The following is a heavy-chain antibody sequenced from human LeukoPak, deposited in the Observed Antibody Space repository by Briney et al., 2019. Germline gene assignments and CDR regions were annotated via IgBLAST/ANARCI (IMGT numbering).Heavy chain of an antibody. J-gene: IGHJ4*02. Sequence: TGGSLRLSCAASGFTFSSYSMNWVRQAPGKGLEWVSSISSSSSYIYYADSVKGRFTISRDNAKNSLYLQMNSLRAEDTAVYYCARDPRAPSNNSGYGYWGQGTLVTVSS. V-gene: IGHV3-21*01. CDR1: GFTFSSYS. D-gene: IGHD5-12*01. CDR3: ARDPRAPSNNSGYGY. CDR2: ISSSSSYI.